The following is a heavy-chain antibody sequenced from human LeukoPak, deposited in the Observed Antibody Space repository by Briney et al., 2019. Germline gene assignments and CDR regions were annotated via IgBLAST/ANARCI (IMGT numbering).Heavy chain of an antibody. D-gene: IGHD3-22*01. CDR1: GFTFSSYG. Sequence: PGRSLRLSCAASGFTFSSYGMHWVRXAPGKXLEWVAVISYDGSNKYYADSVKGRFTISRDNSKNTLYLQMNSLRAEDTAVYYCAKAYPYYYDSSGFDYWGQGTLVTVSS. V-gene: IGHV3-30*18. J-gene: IGHJ4*02. CDR3: AKAYPYYYDSSGFDY. CDR2: ISYDGSNK.